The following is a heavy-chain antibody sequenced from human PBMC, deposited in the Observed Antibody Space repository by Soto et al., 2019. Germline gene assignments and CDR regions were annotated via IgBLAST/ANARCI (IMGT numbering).Heavy chain of an antibody. J-gene: IGHJ4*02. CDR2: INPNSGGT. CDR3: ARGPDIVVVVAATEGGVYFDY. Sequence: QVQLVQSGAEVKKPGASVKVSCKASGYTFTGYYMHWVRQAPGQGLEWMGWINPNSGGTNYAQKFQGWVTMTRDTAISTAYMELSRLRSDDTAVYYCARGPDIVVVVAATEGGVYFDYWGQGTLVTVSS. V-gene: IGHV1-2*04. CDR1: GYTFTGYY. D-gene: IGHD2-15*01.